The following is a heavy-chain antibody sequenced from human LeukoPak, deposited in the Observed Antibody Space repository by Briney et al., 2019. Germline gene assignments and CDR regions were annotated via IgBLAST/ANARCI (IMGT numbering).Heavy chain of an antibody. CDR1: GGSISSSNW. CDR3: ARELTVVVAATPVGWFDP. CDR2: IYHSGST. D-gene: IGHD2-15*01. J-gene: IGHJ5*02. Sequence: PSETLSLTCAVSGGSISSSNWWSWVRQPPGKGLEWIGEIYHSGSTNYNPSLKSRVTISVDKSKNQFSLKLSSVTAADTAVYYCARELTVVVAATPVGWFDPWGQGTLVTVSS. V-gene: IGHV4-4*02.